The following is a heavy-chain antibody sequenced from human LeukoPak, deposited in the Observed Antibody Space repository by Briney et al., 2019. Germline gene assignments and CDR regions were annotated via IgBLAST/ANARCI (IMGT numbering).Heavy chain of an antibody. CDR1: RYTFTTYA. Sequence: ASVKVSCKASRYTFTTYAMHWVRQAPGQRLEWMGWINAANGDAKYSQKFQGRVTITRDTSASTAYMELSSLRVEDTAVYYCARYQANWNDSPFDYWGQGTLVTVSS. CDR3: ARYQANWNDSPFDY. CDR2: INAANGDA. D-gene: IGHD1-20*01. V-gene: IGHV1-3*01. J-gene: IGHJ4*02.